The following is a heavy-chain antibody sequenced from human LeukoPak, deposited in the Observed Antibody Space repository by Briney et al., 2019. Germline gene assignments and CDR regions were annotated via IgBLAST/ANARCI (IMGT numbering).Heavy chain of an antibody. CDR2: INHSGST. CDR3: ARGRGGGWYHFPPDY. D-gene: IGHD6-19*01. Sequence: SETLSLTCAVYGGSFSSYYWSWIRQPPGKGLEWIGEINHSGSTNYNPSLKSRVTISVDTSKNQFSLKLSSVTAADTAVYYCARGRGGGWYHFPPDYWGQGTLVTVSS. J-gene: IGHJ4*02. V-gene: IGHV4-34*01. CDR1: GGSFSSYY.